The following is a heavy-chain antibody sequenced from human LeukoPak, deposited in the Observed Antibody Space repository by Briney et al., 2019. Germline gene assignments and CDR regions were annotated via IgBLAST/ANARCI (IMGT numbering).Heavy chain of an antibody. CDR1: GFTFSSYA. J-gene: IGHJ4*02. D-gene: IGHD4-17*01. CDR3: VNDYGDYVRKFDY. CDR2: TSYDGSSK. V-gene: IGHV3-30*18. Sequence: GGSLRLSCAASGFTFSSYAMHWVRQAPGKGLEWVALTSYDGSSKFYGDSVKGRFTISRDNSKNTVYLQMSSLRVEDTAVYYCVNDYGDYVRKFDYWGQGTLVTVSA.